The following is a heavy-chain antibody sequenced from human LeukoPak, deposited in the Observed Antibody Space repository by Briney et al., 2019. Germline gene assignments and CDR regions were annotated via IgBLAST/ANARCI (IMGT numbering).Heavy chain of an antibody. Sequence: GGSLRLSCAASGFTFSSYGMHWVRQAPGKGLEWVAFIRFDGTIKHYADSVKGRFTISRDNSKNTLYLQMNSLRAEDTAVYYCAKGWQQQLVSGGFDYWGQGTLVTVSS. CDR3: AKGWQQQLVSGGFDY. D-gene: IGHD6-13*01. CDR1: GFTFSSYG. J-gene: IGHJ4*02. V-gene: IGHV3-30*02. CDR2: IRFDGTIK.